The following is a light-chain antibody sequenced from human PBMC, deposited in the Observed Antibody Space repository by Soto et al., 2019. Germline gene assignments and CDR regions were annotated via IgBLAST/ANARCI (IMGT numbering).Light chain of an antibody. Sequence: EIVLTQSPSTLSLSPGERATLSCRASQSVNNYLAWYQQTPGQAPRLLIYDASTRATGIPARFSGSGSGTEFTLTISSLQSEDFAFYYCQQCNNWPRTFGQGTKVDIK. CDR1: QSVNNY. V-gene: IGKV3-11*01. J-gene: IGKJ1*01. CDR3: QQCNNWPRT. CDR2: DAS.